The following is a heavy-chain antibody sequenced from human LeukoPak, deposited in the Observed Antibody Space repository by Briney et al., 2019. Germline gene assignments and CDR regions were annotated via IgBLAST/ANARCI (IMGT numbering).Heavy chain of an antibody. CDR3: AKDLGSGSFFFDY. CDR2: IYSVDST. V-gene: IGHV3-53*01. CDR1: GFSVSDNF. Sequence: GGSLRLSCAASGFSVSDNFMTWVRQAPGKGLEWVSVIYSVDSTYYADCVKGRFTISRDNSKNTLYLQMNSLRAEDTAVYYCAKDLGSGSFFFDYWGQGTLVTVSS. J-gene: IGHJ4*02. D-gene: IGHD1-26*01.